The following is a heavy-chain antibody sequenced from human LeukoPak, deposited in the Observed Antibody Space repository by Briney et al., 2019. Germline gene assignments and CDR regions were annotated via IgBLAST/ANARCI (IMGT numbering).Heavy chain of an antibody. V-gene: IGHV3-74*01. CDR3: ARAPVVVATTHYYYYGMDV. CDR1: GFTFSSYW. Sequence: GGSLRLSCAASGFTFSSYWMHWVRQAPGKGLVWVSRINSDGSSTSYADSVKGRFTISRDNAKNTLYLQMNSLRAEDTAVYYCARAPVVVATTHYYYYGMDVWGEGTTVTVSS. J-gene: IGHJ6*04. CDR2: INSDGSST. D-gene: IGHD2-15*01.